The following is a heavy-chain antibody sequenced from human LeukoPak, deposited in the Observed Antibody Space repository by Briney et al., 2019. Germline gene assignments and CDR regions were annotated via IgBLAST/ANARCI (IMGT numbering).Heavy chain of an antibody. V-gene: IGHV5-10-1*01. D-gene: IGHD6-19*01. CDR3: ARHSPVAANLYYYYYGMDV. CDR2: IDPSDSYT. Sequence: AGGSRQISGQGSGSIFTSYWISGGRQLPGKGLEWMGRIDPSDSYTNYSPSFQGHVTISADKSISTAYLQWSRLKASDTAIYYCARHSPVAANLYYYYYGMDVWGQGTTVTVSS. CDR1: GSIFTSYW. J-gene: IGHJ6*02.